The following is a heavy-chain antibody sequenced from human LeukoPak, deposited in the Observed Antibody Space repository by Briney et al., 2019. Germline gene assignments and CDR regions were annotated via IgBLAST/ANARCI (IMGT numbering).Heavy chain of an antibody. Sequence: GGSLRLACAASGFTFSSYWMNWARQAPGKGLEWVASINHNGNVNYYADSVKGRFTISRDNAKNSLYLQMSNLRAEDTAVYFCARGGGLDVWGQGATVTVSS. V-gene: IGHV3-7*03. CDR2: INHNGNVN. J-gene: IGHJ6*02. CDR1: GFTFSSYW. D-gene: IGHD3-16*01. CDR3: ARGGGLDV.